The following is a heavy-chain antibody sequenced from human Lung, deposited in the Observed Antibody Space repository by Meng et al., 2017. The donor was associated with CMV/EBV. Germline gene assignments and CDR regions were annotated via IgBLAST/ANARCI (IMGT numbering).Heavy chain of an antibody. V-gene: IGHV3-21*06. CDR2: ISGTTDYI. J-gene: IGHJ4*02. Sequence: GESLKISCATSGFTFSDYGMNWVRQAPGKGLEWVALISGTTDYIYYADSIKGRFTVSREDAKNALYLQMNNLRAEDTALYYCTRGVFDYWGQGAMVTVSS. CDR3: TRGVFDY. CDR1: GFTFSDYG.